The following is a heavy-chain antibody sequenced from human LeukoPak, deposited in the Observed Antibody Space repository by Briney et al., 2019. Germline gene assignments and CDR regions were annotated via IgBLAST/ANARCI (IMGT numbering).Heavy chain of an antibody. CDR1: GYTFTNYD. Sequence: ASVKDSCKASGYTFTNYDINWVRQATGQGLEWMGYMNPNSGNTGYAQKFQGRITMTRSTSISTAYMELSSLRSEDTAIYYCARVSLYSGYESDYWGQGTLVTVSS. CDR3: ARVSLYSGYESDY. CDR2: MNPNSGNT. D-gene: IGHD5-12*01. J-gene: IGHJ4*02. V-gene: IGHV1-8*01.